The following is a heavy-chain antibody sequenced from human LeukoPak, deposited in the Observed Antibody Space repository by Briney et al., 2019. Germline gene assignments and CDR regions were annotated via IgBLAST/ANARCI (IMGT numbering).Heavy chain of an antibody. CDR3: ARDREHSSSWYYFDY. D-gene: IGHD6-13*01. Sequence: SETLSLTCTVSRGSISSYYWSWIRQPAGKGLEWIGRVYTSGSTNYNPSLKSRVTMSVDTSKNQFSLKLSSVTAADTAVYYCARDREHSSSWYYFDYWGQGTLVTVSS. CDR2: VYTSGST. J-gene: IGHJ4*02. CDR1: RGSISSYY. V-gene: IGHV4-4*07.